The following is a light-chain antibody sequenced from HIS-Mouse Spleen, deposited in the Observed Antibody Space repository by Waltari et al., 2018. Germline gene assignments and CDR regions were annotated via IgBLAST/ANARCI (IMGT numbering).Light chain of an antibody. CDR3: QQYYSTPFT. CDR2: WAS. J-gene: IGKJ3*01. Sequence: DIVMTQSPDSLAVSLGERATINCKSSQSVLYSSNNKNYLAWYQQKPGQPHKLIIYWASTLKSGVPDRFSATGSGTDFTLTISRLQAEDVAVYLVQQYYSTPFTVAPGTKVDIK. V-gene: IGKV4-1*01. CDR1: QSVLYSSNNKNY.